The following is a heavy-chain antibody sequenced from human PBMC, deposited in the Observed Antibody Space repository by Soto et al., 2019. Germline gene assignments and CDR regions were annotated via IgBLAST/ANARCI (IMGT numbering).Heavy chain of an antibody. J-gene: IGHJ4*01. V-gene: IGHV6-1*01. Sequence: SQTLSLPCAITGDSVSSNSSGCSFVRQSPSRGLEWLGRTYYRSKWYYEYAVSVRGRITINPDTSKNQYSLQLNSVTPEDTAVYFCARGEQYSGRIFDYWGQGTLVTAPQ. CDR1: GDSVSSNSSG. CDR2: TYYRSKWYY. CDR3: ARGEQYSGRIFDY. D-gene: IGHD1-26*01.